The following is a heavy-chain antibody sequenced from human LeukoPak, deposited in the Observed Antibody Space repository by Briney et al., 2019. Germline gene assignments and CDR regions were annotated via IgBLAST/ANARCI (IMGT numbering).Heavy chain of an antibody. J-gene: IGHJ5*02. Sequence: GASVKVSCKASGYTFTSYAMHWVGQAPGQRLEWMGWINAGNDKTKYSQKFQGRVTITRDTSASTAYMELSSLRSEDTAVYYCARDLGYCTGGTCYPNWFDPWGQGTLVTVSS. CDR2: INAGNDKT. V-gene: IGHV1-3*01. CDR3: ARDLGYCTGGTCYPNWFDP. CDR1: GYTFTSYA. D-gene: IGHD2-15*01.